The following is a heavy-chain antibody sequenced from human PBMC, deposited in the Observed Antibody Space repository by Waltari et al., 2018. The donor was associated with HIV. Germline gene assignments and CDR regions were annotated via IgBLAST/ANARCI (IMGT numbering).Heavy chain of an antibody. CDR2: IYFSGST. CDR3: TRADSGIYCDY. V-gene: IGHV4-39*02. Sequence: QLQLQESGPGLVKPSETLSLTCTVSGGSISSSTYYWGWIRQPPGKGLEWIGNIYFSGSTYYNPSLKNRVIMSVDTSKNQFSLKLYSVTAADTAVYYCTRADSGIYCDYWGQGTLVTVSS. J-gene: IGHJ4*02. D-gene: IGHD1-20*01. CDR1: GGSISSSTYY.